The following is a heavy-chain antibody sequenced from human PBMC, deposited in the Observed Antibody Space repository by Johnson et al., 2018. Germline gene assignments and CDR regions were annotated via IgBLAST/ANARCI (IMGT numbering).Heavy chain of an antibody. J-gene: IGHJ3*02. CDR2: VSRRGDST. D-gene: IGHD4-17*01. Sequence: VQLVESGGGLVQPGGSLRLSCAASGFTFSMYAMSWVRQAPGKGLEWVPVVSRRGDSTYYADSVRGRFTVSRANSNNTLSLQMNSLRADDAAVYYCAKDEAYGDSPRDAFDIWGQGTMVTVSS. CDR1: GFTFSMYA. CDR3: AKDEAYGDSPRDAFDI. V-gene: IGHV3-23*04.